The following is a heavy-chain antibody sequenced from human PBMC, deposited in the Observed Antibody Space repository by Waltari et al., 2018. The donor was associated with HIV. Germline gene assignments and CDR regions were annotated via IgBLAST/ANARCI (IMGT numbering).Heavy chain of an antibody. Sequence: QVQLVESGGGVVQPGRSMRLSCAASGFTFSSYGMHWVRQPPGKGLEWVAVIWYDGSNKYYADSVKGRFTISRDNSKNTLYLQMNSLRAEDTAVYYWARSRGSGSYYDWFDPWGQGTLVTVSS. J-gene: IGHJ5*02. CDR1: GFTFSSYG. CDR3: ARSRGSGSYYDWFDP. D-gene: IGHD3-10*01. CDR2: IWYDGSNK. V-gene: IGHV3-33*01.